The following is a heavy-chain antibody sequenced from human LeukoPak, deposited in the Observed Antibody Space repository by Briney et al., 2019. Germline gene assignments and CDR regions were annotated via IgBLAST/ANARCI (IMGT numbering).Heavy chain of an antibody. V-gene: IGHV1-69*04. CDR1: GGTFSSYA. CDR2: IIPILGIA. Sequence: ASVKVSRKASGGTFSSYAISWVRQAPGQGLGWMGRIIPILGIANYAQKFQGRVTITADKSTSTAYMELSSLRSEDTAVYYCARDRDGYNPGLEHWGQGTLVTVSS. J-gene: IGHJ4*02. CDR3: ARDRDGYNPGLEH. D-gene: IGHD5-24*01.